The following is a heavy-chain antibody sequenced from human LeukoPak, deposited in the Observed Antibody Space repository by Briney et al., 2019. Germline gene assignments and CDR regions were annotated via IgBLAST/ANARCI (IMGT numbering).Heavy chain of an antibody. CDR1: GGSISSYY. V-gene: IGHV4-59*08. D-gene: IGHD3/OR15-3a*01. CDR2: IYYSGRT. CDR3: AXQTXSGLFILP. J-gene: IGHJ4*02. Sequence: TLXXXCXVSGGSISSYYWSWIRQPPGKGLEWIGYIYYSGRTSYNPSLKSQVSISIDTSKNRFSLKLTSVTAADTAVYYCAXQTXSGLFILPGGQGTLVTVSS.